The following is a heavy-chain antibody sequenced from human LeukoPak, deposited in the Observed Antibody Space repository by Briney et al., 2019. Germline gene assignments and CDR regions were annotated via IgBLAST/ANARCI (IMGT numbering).Heavy chain of an antibody. CDR3: AKDLGIAAGGY. Sequence: GGSLRLSCAASGFTFSSYAMSWVRQAPGKGLEWVSAISGSGGSTYYADSVKGRFTISRDNSKDTLYLQMKSLRAEDTAVYYCAKDLGIAAGGYWGQGTLVTVSS. J-gene: IGHJ4*02. D-gene: IGHD6-13*01. V-gene: IGHV3-23*01. CDR2: ISGSGGST. CDR1: GFTFSSYA.